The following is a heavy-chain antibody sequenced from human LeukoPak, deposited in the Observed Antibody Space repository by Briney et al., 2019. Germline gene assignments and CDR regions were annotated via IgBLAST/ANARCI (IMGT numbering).Heavy chain of an antibody. Sequence: GGSLRLSCAASGFTFSSYSMNWVRQAPGKGLEWVSSISSSSSYIFYADSMKGRFTISRDNAKNSLYLQMNSLRPEDTALYYCSTDPRLLIYWGHGTLVTVSS. D-gene: IGHD2-8*01. CDR2: ISSSSSYI. J-gene: IGHJ4*01. CDR3: STDPRLLIY. CDR1: GFTFSSYS. V-gene: IGHV3-21*04.